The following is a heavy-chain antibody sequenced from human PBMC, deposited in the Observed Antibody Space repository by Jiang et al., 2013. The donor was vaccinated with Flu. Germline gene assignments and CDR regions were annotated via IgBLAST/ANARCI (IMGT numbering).Heavy chain of an antibody. V-gene: IGHV1-18*01. J-gene: IGHJ4*02. CDR3: ARRRGSGYLYYFDF. CDR2: ISVYNGDT. Sequence: SVKVSCKASRYIFSNYAISWVRQAPGQGLEWMGWISVYNGDTNYAQNFRGRVTMTTDTSTTTAYLELRSLRSDDTAVYFCARRRGSGYLYYFDFWGQGTPGHRLP. CDR1: RYIFSNYA. D-gene: IGHD3-22*01.